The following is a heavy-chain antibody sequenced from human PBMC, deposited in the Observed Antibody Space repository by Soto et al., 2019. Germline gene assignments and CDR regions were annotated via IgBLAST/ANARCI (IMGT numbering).Heavy chain of an antibody. CDR2: TYYRSNLYS. V-gene: IGHV6-1*01. J-gene: IGHJ4*02. CDR3: ARGSYYSGWC. Sequence: QVQLQQSGPGLVQPSQTLSLTCAISGDSVSSTSTAWSWLRQSPSRGLEWLGRTYYRSNLYSDYAVSVKSRITINPDTSKIKFSLQLKSVTPGDTAVYYYARGSYYSGWCWGRGTLVTVSS. D-gene: IGHD6-19*01. CDR1: GDSVSSTSTA.